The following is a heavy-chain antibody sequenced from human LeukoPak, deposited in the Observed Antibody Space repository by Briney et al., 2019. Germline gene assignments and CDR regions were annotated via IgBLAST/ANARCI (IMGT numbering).Heavy chain of an antibody. CDR2: FHYSGMT. CDR3: ARHGSGVWFDP. Sequence: PSETLSLTCAVYGGSFSGYYWSWIRQPPGKGLEWLGFFHYSGMTSYNPSLKSRLIISADMSRTQFSLKLSSVTAADTAVYYCARHGSGVWFDPWGQGTLVIVSS. J-gene: IGHJ5*02. D-gene: IGHD6-25*01. V-gene: IGHV4-59*08. CDR1: GGSFSGYY.